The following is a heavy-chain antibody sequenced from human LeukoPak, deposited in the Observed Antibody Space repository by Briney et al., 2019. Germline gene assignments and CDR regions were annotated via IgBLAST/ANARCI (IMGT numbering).Heavy chain of an antibody. CDR2: IYYSGST. V-gene: IGHV4-59*08. J-gene: IGHJ5*02. CDR1: GGSISSYC. CDR3: ARSIVVASRPWFDP. Sequence: SETLSLTCTVSGGSISSYCWSWIRQPPGKGLEWIGYIYYSGSTNYNPSLKSRVTISVDTSKNQFSLKLSSVTAADTAVYYCARSIVVASRPWFDPWGQGTLVTVSS. D-gene: IGHD3-22*01.